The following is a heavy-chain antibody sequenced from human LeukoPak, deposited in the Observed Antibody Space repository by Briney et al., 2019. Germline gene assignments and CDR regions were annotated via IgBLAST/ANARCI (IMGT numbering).Heavy chain of an antibody. Sequence: SETLSLTCTVSGGSISSHYWSWIRQPPGKGLEWIGYIYYSGSANYNPPLKSRVTISVDTSKNQFSLKLSSVTAADTAVYYCARQGSVDYYYYMDVWGKGTTVTVSS. CDR3: ARQGSVDYYYYMDV. V-gene: IGHV4-59*08. J-gene: IGHJ6*03. CDR1: GGSISSHY. CDR2: IYYSGSA.